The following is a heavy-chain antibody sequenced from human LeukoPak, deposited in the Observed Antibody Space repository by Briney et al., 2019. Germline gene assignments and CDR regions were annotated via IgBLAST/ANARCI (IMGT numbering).Heavy chain of an antibody. CDR2: IKSNTAGGTT. Sequence: PGGSLRLSCAASDFTFDSAWMSWVRQAPGKGLEWVGRIKSNTAGGTTEYAAPVKARFTISRDDSKNTLYLQMNSLKPEDTAVYYCTADLMDVWGQGTTVTVSS. CDR3: TADLMDV. CDR1: DFTFDSAW. J-gene: IGHJ6*02. V-gene: IGHV3-15*01.